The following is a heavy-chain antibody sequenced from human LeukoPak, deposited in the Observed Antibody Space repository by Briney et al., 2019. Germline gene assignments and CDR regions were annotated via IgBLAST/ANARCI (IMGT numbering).Heavy chain of an antibody. V-gene: IGHV4-34*01. Sequence: SETLSLTCAVYGGSFSGYYWSWIRQPPGKGLEWIGEINHSGSTNYNPSLKSRVTISVDTSKNQFSLKLSSVTAADTAVYYCSTKYYYDSSGYYYRDYWGQGTLVTVSS. J-gene: IGHJ4*02. CDR1: GGSFSGYY. D-gene: IGHD3-22*01. CDR2: INHSGST. CDR3: STKYYYDSSGYYYRDY.